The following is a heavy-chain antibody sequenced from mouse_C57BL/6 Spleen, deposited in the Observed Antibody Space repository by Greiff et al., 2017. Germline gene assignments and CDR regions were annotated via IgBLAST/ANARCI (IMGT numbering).Heavy chain of an antibody. CDR2: ISNGGGST. V-gene: IGHV5-12*01. J-gene: IGHJ1*03. D-gene: IGHD3-2*02. CDR1: GFTFSDYY. Sequence: DVKLVESGGGLVQPGGSLKLSCAASGFTFSDYYMYWVRQTPEKRLEWVAYISNGGGSTYYPDTVKGRFTISRDNAKNTLYLQMSRLKSEDTAMYYCARGDPSDYFDVWGTGTTVTVSS. CDR3: ARGDPSDYFDV.